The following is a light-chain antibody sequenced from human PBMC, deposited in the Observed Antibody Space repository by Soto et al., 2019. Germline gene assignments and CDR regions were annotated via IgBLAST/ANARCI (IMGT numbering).Light chain of an antibody. CDR2: DVS. V-gene: IGLV2-11*01. J-gene: IGLJ2*01. CDR1: SSDVGTYNY. CDR3: CSYAGGYTHAV. Sequence: QSVLTQPRSVSGPPGQSVSISCSGTSSDVGTYNYVSWYQRHPGKAPKLMIYDVSKRPSGVPDRFSGSKSGNTASLTISGLQAEDEADYYCCSYAGGYTHAVFGGGTKVTVL.